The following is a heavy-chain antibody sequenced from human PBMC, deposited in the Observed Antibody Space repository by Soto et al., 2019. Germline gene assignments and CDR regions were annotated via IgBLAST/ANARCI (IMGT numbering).Heavy chain of an antibody. CDR2: IYYSGST. CDR3: ARKTTVREVTIDS. J-gene: IGHJ4*02. V-gene: IGHV4-31*03. D-gene: IGHD3-10*01. Sequence: PSETLSLTCTASGGSISSGGYYWSWIRRHPGKGLEWIGYIYYSGSTYYNPSLKSRVTISVDTSKNQFSLKLSSVTAADTAVYFCARKTTVREVTIDSWGQGTLVTSPQ. CDR1: GGSISSGGYY.